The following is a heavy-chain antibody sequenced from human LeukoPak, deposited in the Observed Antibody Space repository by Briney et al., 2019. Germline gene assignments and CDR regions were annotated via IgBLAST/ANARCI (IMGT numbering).Heavy chain of an antibody. D-gene: IGHD1-26*01. V-gene: IGHV3-30*18. CDR3: AKDSKWELFDY. Sequence: PGRSLRLSCAASGFTFSSYGMHWVRQAPGKGLEWVAVKSYDGSNKYYADSVKGRFTISRDNSKNTLYLQMNSLRAEDTAVYYCAKDSKWELFDYWGQGTLVTVSS. CDR1: GFTFSSYG. J-gene: IGHJ4*02. CDR2: KSYDGSNK.